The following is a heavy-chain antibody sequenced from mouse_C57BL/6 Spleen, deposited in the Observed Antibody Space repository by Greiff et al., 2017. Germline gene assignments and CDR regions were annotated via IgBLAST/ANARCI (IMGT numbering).Heavy chain of an antibody. D-gene: IGHD3-3*01. Sequence: VQLQESGAELARPGASVKLSCKASGYTFTSYGISWVKQRTGQGLEWIGEIYPRSGNTYYNEKFKGKATLTADKSSSTAYMELRSLTSEDSAVYFCARGGKVGQMDYWGQGTSVTVSS. CDR3: ARGGKVGQMDY. CDR1: GYTFTSYG. CDR2: IYPRSGNT. J-gene: IGHJ4*01. V-gene: IGHV1-81*01.